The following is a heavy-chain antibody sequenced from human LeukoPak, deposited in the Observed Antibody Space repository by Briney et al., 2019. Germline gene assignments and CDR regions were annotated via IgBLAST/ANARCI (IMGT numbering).Heavy chain of an antibody. CDR2: IYSDGRT. Sequence: GRSLRLSCAASGVTVSSNYISWVRQAPGKGLEWVSVIYSDGRTYYTDSVKGRFTISRDNSKNTLYLQMNSLRAEDTAVYYCARSRAGSGSYFGAFDIWGQGTMVTVSS. CDR1: GVTVSSNY. V-gene: IGHV3-53*01. CDR3: ARSRAGSGSYFGAFDI. D-gene: IGHD3-10*01. J-gene: IGHJ3*02.